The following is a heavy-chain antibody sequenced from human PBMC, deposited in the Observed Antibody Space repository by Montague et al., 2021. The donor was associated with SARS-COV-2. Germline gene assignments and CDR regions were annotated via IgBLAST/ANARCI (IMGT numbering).Heavy chain of an antibody. CDR3: ARIRDYDILTGSYSGFDY. D-gene: IGHD3-9*01. Sequence: PALVKPTQTPTLTCTFSGFSLSTSGMCVSWIRQPPGKALEWLALIDWDDDKCYSTSLKTRLTISKDTSKNQVVLTMTNMDPVDTATYYCARIRDYDILTGSYSGFDYWGQGTLVTVSS. CDR1: GFSLSTSGMC. V-gene: IGHV2-70*01. J-gene: IGHJ4*02. CDR2: IDWDDDK.